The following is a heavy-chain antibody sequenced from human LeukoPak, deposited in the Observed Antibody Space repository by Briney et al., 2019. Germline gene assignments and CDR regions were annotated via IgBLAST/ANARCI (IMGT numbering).Heavy chain of an antibody. J-gene: IGHJ3*02. CDR2: IIPIFGTA. V-gene: IGHV1-69*05. CDR1: GGTFSSYA. CDR3: ARDLLSLPDAFDI. Sequence: SVKVSCKASGGTFSSYAISWVRQAPGQGLEWMGGIIPIFGTANYAQKFQGRVTITTDESTSTAYMELSSLRSEDTAVYYCARDLLSLPDAFDIWGQGTMVTVSS.